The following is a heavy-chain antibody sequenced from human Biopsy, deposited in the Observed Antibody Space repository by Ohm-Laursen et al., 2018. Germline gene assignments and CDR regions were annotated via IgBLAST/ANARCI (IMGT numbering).Heavy chain of an antibody. J-gene: IGHJ5*02. CDR3: ARGGGMNYFDP. CDR2: VFSSGTT. D-gene: IGHD1-7*01. Sequence: GTLSLTCSVSGGSMDRYFWSWIRQPVGKGLKWIGHVFSSGTTNYNPSLNSRVTLSIDMSKNQFSLKMTSMTAPDTGFYFCARGGGMNYFDPWGQGILVSVSS. CDR1: GGSMDRYF. V-gene: IGHV4-4*07.